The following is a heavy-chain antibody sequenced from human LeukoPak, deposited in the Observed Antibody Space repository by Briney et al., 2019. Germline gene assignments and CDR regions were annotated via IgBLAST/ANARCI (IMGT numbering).Heavy chain of an antibody. Sequence: GGSLRLSCEVSGFTFDDYAMHWVRQAPGKGIEWVSSISWDTSTVAYADSVKGRFTISRDNVRKSLNLQMNSLRAEDTAFYYCAINGGGDSGYGSFDYWGQGTLVTVSS. CDR3: AINGGGDSGYGSFDY. D-gene: IGHD5-12*01. V-gene: IGHV3-9*01. CDR2: ISWDTSTV. J-gene: IGHJ4*02. CDR1: GFTFDDYA.